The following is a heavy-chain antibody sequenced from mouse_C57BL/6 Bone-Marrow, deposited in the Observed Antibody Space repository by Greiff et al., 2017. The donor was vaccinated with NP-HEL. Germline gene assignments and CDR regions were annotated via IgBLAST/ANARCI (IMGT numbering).Heavy chain of an antibody. CDR2: ISDGGSYT. V-gene: IGHV5-4*01. Sequence: EVKLMESGGGLVKPGGSLKLSCAASGFTFSSYAMSWVRQTPEKRLEWVATISDGGSYTYYPDNVKGRFTISRDNAKNNLYLQMSHLKSEDTAMYYCAREDDGYIWYFDVWGTGTTVTVSS. D-gene: IGHD2-3*01. CDR3: AREDDGYIWYFDV. J-gene: IGHJ1*03. CDR1: GFTFSSYA.